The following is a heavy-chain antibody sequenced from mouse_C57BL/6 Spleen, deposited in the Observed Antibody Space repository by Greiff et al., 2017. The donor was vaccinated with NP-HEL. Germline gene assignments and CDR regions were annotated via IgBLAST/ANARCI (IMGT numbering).Heavy chain of an antibody. CDR2: IYPRSGNT. J-gene: IGHJ4*01. V-gene: IGHV1-81*01. CDR1: GYTFTSYG. CDR3: ARKGAAQAKDAMDY. D-gene: IGHD3-2*02. Sequence: QVQLQQSGAELARPGASVKLSCKASGYTFTSYGISWVKQRTGQGLEWIGEIYPRSGNTYYNEKFKGKATLTADKSSSTAYMELRSLTSEDSAVYFCARKGAAQAKDAMDYWGQGTSVTVSS.